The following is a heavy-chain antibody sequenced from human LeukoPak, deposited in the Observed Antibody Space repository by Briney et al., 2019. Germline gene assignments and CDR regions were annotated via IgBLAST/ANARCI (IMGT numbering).Heavy chain of an antibody. CDR2: ISSSSSTI. Sequence: PGGSLRLSCAAYGFTFSSYSMNWVRQAPGKGLEWVSYISSSSSTIYYADSVKGRFTISRDSAKNSLYLQMNSLRAEDTAVYYCARDPPTYSSSSGGYYYYYMDVWGKGTTVTVSS. V-gene: IGHV3-48*01. J-gene: IGHJ6*03. D-gene: IGHD6-6*01. CDR1: GFTFSSYS. CDR3: ARDPPTYSSSSGGYYYYYMDV.